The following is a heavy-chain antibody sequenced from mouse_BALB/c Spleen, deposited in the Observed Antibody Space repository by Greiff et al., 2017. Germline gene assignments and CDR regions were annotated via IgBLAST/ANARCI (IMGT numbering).Heavy chain of an antibody. J-gene: IGHJ3*01. D-gene: IGHD2-3*01. CDR1: GYSITSDYA. Sequence: EVKLQESGPGLVKPSQSLSLTCTVTGYSITSDYAWNWIRQFPGNKLEWMGYISYSGSTSYNPSLKSRISITRDTSKNQFFLQLNSVTTEDTATYYCARSDGYYTAWFAYWGQGTLVTVSA. CDR3: ARSDGYYTAWFAY. CDR2: ISYSGST. V-gene: IGHV3-2*02.